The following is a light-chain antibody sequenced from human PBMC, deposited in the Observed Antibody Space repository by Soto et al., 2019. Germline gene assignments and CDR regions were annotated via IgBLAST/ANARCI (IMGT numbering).Light chain of an antibody. V-gene: IGLV2-14*01. CDR3: SSYTSSSTRGV. Sequence: QSVLSQPAGVSVSRGQSLTISCTGTNSDVGGYNYVSWYQQHPGKAPKLMIYEVSNRPSGVSNRFSGSKSGNTASLTISGLQAEDEADYYCSSYTSSSTRGVFGTGTRSPS. CDR2: EVS. CDR1: NSDVGGYNY. J-gene: IGLJ1*01.